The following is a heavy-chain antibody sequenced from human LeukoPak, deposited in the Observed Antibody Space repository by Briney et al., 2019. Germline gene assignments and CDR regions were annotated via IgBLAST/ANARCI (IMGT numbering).Heavy chain of an antibody. D-gene: IGHD1-26*01. J-gene: IGHJ4*02. Sequence: GGSLRLSCAASGFTFSSYWMHWVRQAPGKGLVWVSRINSDGSSTSYADSVKGRFTISRDNAKNTLYLQMDSLRAEDTAMYYCARGTGSYYSLGYWGQGTLVTVSS. CDR3: ARGTGSYYSLGY. CDR1: GFTFSSYW. V-gene: IGHV3-74*01. CDR2: INSDGSST.